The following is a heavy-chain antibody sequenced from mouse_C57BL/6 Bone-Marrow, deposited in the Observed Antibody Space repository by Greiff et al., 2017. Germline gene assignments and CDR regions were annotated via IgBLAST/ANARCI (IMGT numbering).Heavy chain of an antibody. Sequence: EVQLQQSGPVLVKPGASVKMSCKASGYTFTDYYMNWVKQSHGKSLEWIGVINPYNGGTSYNQKFKGKATLTVDKSSSTAYMELNSLTSEDSAVYYCARVTTVVAPFAYWGQGTRVTVSA. V-gene: IGHV1-19*01. CDR2: INPYNGGT. CDR3: ARVTTVVAPFAY. D-gene: IGHD1-1*01. J-gene: IGHJ3*01. CDR1: GYTFTDYY.